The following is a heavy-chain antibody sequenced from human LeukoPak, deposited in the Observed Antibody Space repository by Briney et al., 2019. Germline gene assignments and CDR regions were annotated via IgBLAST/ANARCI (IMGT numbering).Heavy chain of an antibody. J-gene: IGHJ4*02. CDR1: GFSFNSYA. CDR2: ISGSGGRT. Sequence: GGSLRLSCAASGFSFNSYAMSWVPQAPGEGLEWVSAISGSGGRTHFADSVKGRFTISRDKSKNTMSLQMNSLRAEDTAVYFCAKDREYSSSWNYYFDSWGQGTLVTVSS. CDR3: AKDREYSSSWNYYFDS. V-gene: IGHV3-23*01. D-gene: IGHD6-13*01.